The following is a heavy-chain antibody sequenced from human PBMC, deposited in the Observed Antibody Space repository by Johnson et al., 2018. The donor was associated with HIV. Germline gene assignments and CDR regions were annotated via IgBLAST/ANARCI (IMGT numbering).Heavy chain of an antibody. CDR3: AKVFKVRVAGAFDI. CDR1: GFTFDDYA. V-gene: IGHV3-9*01. CDR2: ISWTSGSI. D-gene: IGHD6-19*01. J-gene: IGHJ3*02. Sequence: VQLVESGGGVVRPGGSLRLSCAASGFTFDDYAMHWVRQAPGKGLEWVSGISWTSGSIGYADSVRGRFTISRDNAKNSLYLQVNSLRADDTALYYCAKVFKVRVAGAFDIWGQGTMVTVSS.